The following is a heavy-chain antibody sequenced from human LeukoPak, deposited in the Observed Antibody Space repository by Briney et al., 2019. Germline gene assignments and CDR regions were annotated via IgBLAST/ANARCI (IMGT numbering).Heavy chain of an antibody. V-gene: IGHV1-46*01. J-gene: IGHJ4*02. CDR3: ARDQEGFDY. Sequence: ASVKVSCKASGYTFTSNYIHWVRQAPGQGLEWMGMIYPRDGSTSYAQKFQGRVTVTRDTSTSTAHMELSGLRSEDTAVYYCARDQEGFDYWGQGTLVTVSS. CDR2: IYPRDGST. CDR1: GYTFTSNY.